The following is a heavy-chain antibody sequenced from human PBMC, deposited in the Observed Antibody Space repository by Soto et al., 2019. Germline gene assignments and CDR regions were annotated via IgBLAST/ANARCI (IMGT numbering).Heavy chain of an antibody. CDR1: GFTFSSYA. J-gene: IGHJ4*02. CDR2: ISGSGGST. V-gene: IGHV3-23*01. Sequence: EVQLLESGGGLVQPGGSLRLSCAASGFTFSSYAMSWVRQAPGKGREWVSAISGSGGSTYYADSVKGRFTISRDNSKNTLYLQMNSLRAEDTAVYYCAKDRSYSSGWYPYWGQGTLVTVSS. CDR3: AKDRSYSSGWYPY. D-gene: IGHD6-19*01.